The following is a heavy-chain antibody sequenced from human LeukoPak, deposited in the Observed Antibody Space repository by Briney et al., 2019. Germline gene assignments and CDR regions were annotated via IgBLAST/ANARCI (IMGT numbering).Heavy chain of an antibody. CDR2: IYHSGST. V-gene: IGHV4-30-2*01. Sequence: SETLSLTCAVSGGSISSGGYSWSWIRQPPGKGPEWIGYIYHSGSTYYNPSLKSRVTISVDTSKNQFSLKLNSVTATDTAVYYCARHYGPWGQGTLVTVSS. CDR3: ARHYGP. CDR1: GGSISSGGYS. J-gene: IGHJ4*02. D-gene: IGHD3-16*01.